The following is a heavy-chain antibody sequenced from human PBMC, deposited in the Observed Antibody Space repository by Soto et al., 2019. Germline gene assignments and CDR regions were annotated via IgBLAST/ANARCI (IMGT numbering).Heavy chain of an antibody. Sequence: SETLYLTCTLCCGSILCSTYYWGWIRQPPGKGLEWIGSIYYSGSTYYNPSLKSRVTISVDTSKNQFSLKLSSVTAADTAVYYCARQSRHSNGWFYFDDWGQGTLVT. V-gene: IGHV4-39*01. CDR1: CGSILCSTYY. D-gene: IGHD6-19*01. CDR3: ARQSRHSNGWFYFDD. CDR2: IYYSGST. J-gene: IGHJ4*02.